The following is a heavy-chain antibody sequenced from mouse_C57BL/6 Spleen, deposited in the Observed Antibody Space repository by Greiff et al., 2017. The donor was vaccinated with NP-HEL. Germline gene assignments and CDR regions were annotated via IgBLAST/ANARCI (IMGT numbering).Heavy chain of an antibody. CDR3: ATSYYSNYGFAY. CDR1: GFTFSSYT. V-gene: IGHV5-9*01. Sequence: EVMLVESGGGLVKPGGSLKLSCAASGFTFSSYTMSWVRQTPEKRLEWVATISGGGGNTYYPDSVKGRFTISRDNAKNTLYLQMSSLRSEDTALYYCATSYYSNYGFAYWAKGLWSLSLQ. D-gene: IGHD2-5*01. J-gene: IGHJ3*01. CDR2: ISGGGGNT.